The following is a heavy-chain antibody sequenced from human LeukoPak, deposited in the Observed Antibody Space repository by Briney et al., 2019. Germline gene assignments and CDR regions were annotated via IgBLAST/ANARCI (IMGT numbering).Heavy chain of an antibody. CDR3: AKDAIGYCSSTSCYGYFQH. D-gene: IGHD2-2*01. V-gene: IGHV3-9*01. CDR2: ISWNSGSI. Sequence: PGGSLRLSCAASGFTFDDYATHWVRQAPGKGLEWVSGISWNSGSIGYADSVKGRFTISRDNAKNSLYLQMNSLRAEDTALYYCAKDAIGYCSSTSCYGYFQHWGQGTLVTVSS. J-gene: IGHJ1*01. CDR1: GFTFDDYA.